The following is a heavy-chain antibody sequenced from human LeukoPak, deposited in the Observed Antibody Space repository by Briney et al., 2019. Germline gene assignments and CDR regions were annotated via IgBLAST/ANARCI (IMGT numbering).Heavy chain of an antibody. CDR2: IKQDGSEK. CDR1: GFTFSTYW. V-gene: IGHV3-7*01. CDR3: ARDSAGNDY. D-gene: IGHD6-13*01. J-gene: IGHJ4*02. Sequence: GGSLRLSCAASGFTFSTYWMSWVRQAPGKGLEWVANIKQDGSEKYYVDSVKGRFTISRDNAKNSLYLQMTSLRAEDTAMYYCARDSAGNDYWGQGTLVTVSS.